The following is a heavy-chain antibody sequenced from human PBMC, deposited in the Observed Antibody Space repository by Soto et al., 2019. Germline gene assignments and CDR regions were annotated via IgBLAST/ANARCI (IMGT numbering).Heavy chain of an antibody. CDR3: TKRRNVLRFLEWSSGMEV. J-gene: IGHJ6*02. V-gene: IGHV3-30*18. CDR2: ISDDGSNK. CDR1: GFTFSNYG. Sequence: SLRLSCVASGFTFSNYGMHWVRQAPGKGLEWVAFISDDGSNKYYADSMRGRFTMSRDNSKRTLYLQMSSLRVEDTAVYYCTKRRNVLRFLEWSSGMEVWGQGTTVTVSS. D-gene: IGHD3-3*01.